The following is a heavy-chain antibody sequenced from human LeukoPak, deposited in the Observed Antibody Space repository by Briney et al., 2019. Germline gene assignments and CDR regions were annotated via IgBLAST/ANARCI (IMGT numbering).Heavy chain of an antibody. CDR2: IWYDGSDK. CDR3: ARDIAMAGPGIGYFDS. D-gene: IGHD6-19*01. V-gene: IGHV3-33*01. J-gene: IGHJ4*02. CDR1: GFTFSSYG. Sequence: GGSLRLSCAASGFTFSSYGMHWVRQAPGKGLEWVAVIWYDGSDKYYVDSVKGRFTISRDNFKNRLYLQMNSLRVEDTAVYYCARDIAMAGPGIGYFDSWGQGTLVTVSS.